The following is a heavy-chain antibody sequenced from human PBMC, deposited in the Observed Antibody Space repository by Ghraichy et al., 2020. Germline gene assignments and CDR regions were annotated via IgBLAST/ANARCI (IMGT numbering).Heavy chain of an antibody. CDR2: IYYSGST. Sequence: SETLSLTCTVSGGSISSYYWSWIRQPPGKGLEWIGYIYYSGSTNYNPSLKSRVTISVDTSKNQFSLKLSSVTAADTAVYYCARGGSYDYVWGSIGFDPWGQGTLVTVSS. V-gene: IGHV4-59*01. CDR3: ARGGSYDYVWGSIGFDP. D-gene: IGHD3-16*01. J-gene: IGHJ5*02. CDR1: GGSISSYY.